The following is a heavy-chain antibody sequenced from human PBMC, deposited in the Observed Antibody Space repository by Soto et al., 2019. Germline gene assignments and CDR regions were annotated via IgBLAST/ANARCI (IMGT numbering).Heavy chain of an antibody. V-gene: IGHV1-58*01. D-gene: IGHD3-16*02. CDR2: IVVGHGNT. Sequence: ASVKVSCKASGFTFSNSAVQWVRQARGQRLEWIGWIVVGHGNTNYAQKFQERVTITRDMSTSTAYMELNSLRPEDTAVYYCAAAERTFRGVIVPDCWGQGSLVTVSS. J-gene: IGHJ4*02. CDR1: GFTFSNSA. CDR3: AAAERTFRGVIVPDC.